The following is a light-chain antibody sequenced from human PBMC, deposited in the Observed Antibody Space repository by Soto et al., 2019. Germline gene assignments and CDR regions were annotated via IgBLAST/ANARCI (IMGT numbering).Light chain of an antibody. CDR2: EVN. V-gene: IGLV2-14*01. CDR1: SSDIGVYNY. Sequence: QSVLTQPASVSGSPGQSITISCTGTSSDIGVYNYVSWFQQHPGKAPKLMIYEVNNRPSGVSDRFSGSKSANTASLTISGLQAEDEADYYCASFTTTRTWVFGGGTQLTVL. J-gene: IGLJ3*02. CDR3: ASFTTTRTWV.